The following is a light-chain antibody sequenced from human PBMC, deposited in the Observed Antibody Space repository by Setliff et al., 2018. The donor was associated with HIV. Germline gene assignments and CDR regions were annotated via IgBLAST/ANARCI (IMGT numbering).Light chain of an antibody. V-gene: IGLV2-14*03. CDR1: VSDVGTSKY. CDR2: DVT. CDR3: SIHRSRGYV. Sequence: QSALTQPASVSGSPGQSITISCTGTVSDVGTSKYVSRYQQHPGKAPKLIIYDVTNRPSGVSNRFSGSKSGNTASLTISGLQAEDEADYSCSIHRSRGYVFGTGTKVTVL. J-gene: IGLJ1*01.